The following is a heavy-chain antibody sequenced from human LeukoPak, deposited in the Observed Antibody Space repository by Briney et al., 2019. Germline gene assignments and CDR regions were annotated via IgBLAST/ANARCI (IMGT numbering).Heavy chain of an antibody. Sequence: PSETLSLTCAVSDYSISSGYYWRWIRQPPGKGLEWIGTIYHSGSTYYNPSLKSRVTISVDTSKNQFSLKLTSVTAADTAVYYCARVRGYCSSTICYRYYFDYWGQGTLVTVSS. CDR1: DYSISSGYY. V-gene: IGHV4-38-2*01. J-gene: IGHJ4*02. CDR2: IYHSGST. D-gene: IGHD2-2*01. CDR3: ARVRGYCSSTICYRYYFDY.